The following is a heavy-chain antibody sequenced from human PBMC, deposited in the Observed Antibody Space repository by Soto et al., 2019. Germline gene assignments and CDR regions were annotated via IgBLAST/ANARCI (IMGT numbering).Heavy chain of an antibody. CDR3: ASAKAVVIAALGI. V-gene: IGHV3-23*01. CDR1: GFMFNNSA. Sequence: SLRLSCTASGFMFNNSAMTWVRQAPGQGLQWVASVSDNGGSRGGTYYADSVKGRFAISRDNSKNTLYLQLDSLTGADTAVYYCASAKAVVIAALGIWGQGTMVTVS. CDR2: VSDNGGSRGGT. D-gene: IGHD2-21*01. J-gene: IGHJ3*02.